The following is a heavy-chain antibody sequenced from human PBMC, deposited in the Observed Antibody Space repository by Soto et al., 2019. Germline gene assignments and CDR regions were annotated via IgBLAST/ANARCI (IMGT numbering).Heavy chain of an antibody. D-gene: IGHD6-19*01. CDR2: IIPIFGTS. CDR1: GGTCSSYA. Sequence: QVQLVQSGAEVKKPGSSVKVSCKTAGGTCSSYAITWVRQAPGQGLEWMGGIIPIFGTSNYAQKFQGRVTITADESTSTAYMELSSLRSEDTAVYYCARAMYSTGLGYGMDVWGQGTAVTVSS. J-gene: IGHJ6*02. V-gene: IGHV1-69*01. CDR3: ARAMYSTGLGYGMDV.